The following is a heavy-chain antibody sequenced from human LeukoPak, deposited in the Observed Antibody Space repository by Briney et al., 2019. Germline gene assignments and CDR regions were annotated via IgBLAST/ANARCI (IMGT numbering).Heavy chain of an antibody. CDR2: ISSSSSTI. J-gene: IGHJ5*01. CDR3: ARNLQIDS. D-gene: IGHD4-11*01. Sequence: GGSLRLSCAASGFTFSSYEMNWVRQAPGKGLEWVSYISSSSSTIYYADSVKGRFTISRDNAKNSLYLQMNSLRAEDTAVYYCARNLQIDSWGQGTLVTVSS. CDR1: GFTFSSYE. V-gene: IGHV3-48*01.